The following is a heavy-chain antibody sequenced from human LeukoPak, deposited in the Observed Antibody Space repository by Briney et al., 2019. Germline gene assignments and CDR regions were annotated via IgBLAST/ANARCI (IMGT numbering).Heavy chain of an antibody. CDR2: IYYSGST. D-gene: IGHD2-15*01. J-gene: IGHJ4*02. Sequence: SETLSLTCTVSGGSISSYYWSWIRQPPGKGLEWIGYIYYSGSTNYNPSLKSRVTISVDTSKNQFSLKLSSVTAADTAVHYCARLARVCSGGSCYWLFDYWGQGTLVTVSS. CDR3: ARLARVCSGGSCYWLFDY. V-gene: IGHV4-59*08. CDR1: GGSISSYY.